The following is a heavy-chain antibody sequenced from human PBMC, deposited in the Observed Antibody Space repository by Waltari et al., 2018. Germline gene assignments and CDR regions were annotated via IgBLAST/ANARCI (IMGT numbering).Heavy chain of an antibody. CDR2: IIPNLGKA. Sequence: QVQLVQSGAEVKKPGSSVKVSCKASGGTFSSYTISWVRQAPGQGLAWMGRIIPNLGKANYAQKYQGRVTITADKSTSTAYMELSSLRSEDTAVYYCARLPKGYSYGPNDFDYWGQGTLVTVSS. CDR3: ARLPKGYSYGPNDFDY. D-gene: IGHD5-18*01. J-gene: IGHJ4*02. V-gene: IGHV1-69*02. CDR1: GGTFSSYT.